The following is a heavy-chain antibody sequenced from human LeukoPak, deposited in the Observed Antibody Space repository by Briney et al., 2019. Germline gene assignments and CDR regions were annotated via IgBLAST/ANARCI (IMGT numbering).Heavy chain of an antibody. D-gene: IGHD1-26*01. V-gene: IGHV6-1*01. Sequence: SQTLSLTCAISGDSVSSNSAAWSWIRQSPSRGLEWLGRTYYRSKWYYDYAVSVKSRLTINPDTSKDQFSLQLNSVTPEDTAVYYCARSVGATTGPFDIWGQGTMVTVSS. CDR2: TYYRSKWYY. J-gene: IGHJ3*02. CDR3: ARSVGATTGPFDI. CDR1: GDSVSSNSAA.